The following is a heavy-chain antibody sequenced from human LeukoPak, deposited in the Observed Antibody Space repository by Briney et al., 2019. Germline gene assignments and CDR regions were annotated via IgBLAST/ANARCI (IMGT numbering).Heavy chain of an antibody. CDR2: INHSGST. J-gene: IGHJ5*02. CDR3: ARGGGYSYGLRGWYNWFDP. CDR1: GGSFSGYY. Sequence: SETLSLTCAVYGGSFSGYYWSWIRQPPGKGLEWIGEINHSGSTNYNPSLKSRVTISVDTSKNQFSLKLSSVTAADTAVYYCARGGGYSYGLRGWYNWFDPWGQGTLVTVSS. D-gene: IGHD5-18*01. V-gene: IGHV4-34*01.